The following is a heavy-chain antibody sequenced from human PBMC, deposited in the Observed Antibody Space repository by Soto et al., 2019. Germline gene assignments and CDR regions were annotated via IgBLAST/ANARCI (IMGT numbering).Heavy chain of an antibody. CDR3: ARTAAAGKNYYGIDV. CDR2: IYPGDSDT. D-gene: IGHD6-13*01. Sequence: GAALKISCEGSGYSFTSYWSGWVRQMPGKGLEWMGTIYPGDSDTRYSPSFQGQVTISADKSISTAYLQWSSLKASDTAMYYCARTAAAGKNYYGIDVWGQGTTVTVSS. CDR1: GYSFTSYW. V-gene: IGHV5-51*01. J-gene: IGHJ6*02.